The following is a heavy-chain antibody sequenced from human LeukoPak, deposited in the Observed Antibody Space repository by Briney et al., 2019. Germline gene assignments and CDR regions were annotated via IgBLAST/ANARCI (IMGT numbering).Heavy chain of an antibody. CDR2: IYYSGST. CDR3: ARTYGSSVLGYFDL. Sequence: PSETLSLTCTVSGGSISSYYWSCIRQPPGKGLEWIGYIYYSGSTNYSPSLKSRLTISVDTSKNQFSLKLSSVTAADTAVYYCARTYGSSVLGYFDLWGRGTLVTVSS. D-gene: IGHD6-13*01. V-gene: IGHV4-59*01. CDR1: GGSISSYY. J-gene: IGHJ2*01.